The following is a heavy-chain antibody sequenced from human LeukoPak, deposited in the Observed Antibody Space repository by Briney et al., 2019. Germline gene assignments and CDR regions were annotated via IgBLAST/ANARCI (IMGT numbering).Heavy chain of an antibody. J-gene: IGHJ6*03. Sequence: KSSETLSLTCAVSGGSISSNNWWSWVRQPPGKGLEWIGEIYHSGGTNYNPSLKRRVTMSVDKSMNQFSLRLSSVAAADTAVYSCARTAGGYSHYEVGSYYFYMDVWGKGTTVTVSS. CDR3: ARTAGGYSHYEVGSYYFYMDV. D-gene: IGHD4-11*01. CDR1: GGSISSNNW. CDR2: IYHSGGT. V-gene: IGHV4-4*02.